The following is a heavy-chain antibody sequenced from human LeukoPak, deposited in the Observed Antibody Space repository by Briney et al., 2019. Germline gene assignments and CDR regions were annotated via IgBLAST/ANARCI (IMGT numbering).Heavy chain of an antibody. CDR3: ARGKLWFGECLDY. V-gene: IGHV3-7*01. J-gene: IGHJ4*02. CDR2: IKQDGSEK. D-gene: IGHD3-10*01. Sequence: PGGSLRLSCAASGFTFSSYWMSWVRQAPGKGLEWVANIKQDGSEKYYVDSVKGRLTISRDNAKNSLYLQMNSLRAEDTAVYYCARGKLWFGECLDYWGQGTLVTVSS. CDR1: GFTFSSYW.